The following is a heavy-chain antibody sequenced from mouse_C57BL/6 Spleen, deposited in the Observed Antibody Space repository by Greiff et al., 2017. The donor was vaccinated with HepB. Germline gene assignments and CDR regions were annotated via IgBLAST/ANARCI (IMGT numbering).Heavy chain of an antibody. D-gene: IGHD1-1*02. CDR3: AGAGEDYSLDY. J-gene: IGHJ4*01. Sequence: EVQLVESGGGLVKPGGSLKLSCAASGFTFSDYGMHWVRQAPEKGLEWVAYISSGSSTIYYADTVKGRFTISRDNAKNTLFLHMTSLRSDDTAMYYCAGAGEDYSLDYWGQGTSVTVSS. V-gene: IGHV5-17*01. CDR2: ISSGSSTI. CDR1: GFTFSDYG.